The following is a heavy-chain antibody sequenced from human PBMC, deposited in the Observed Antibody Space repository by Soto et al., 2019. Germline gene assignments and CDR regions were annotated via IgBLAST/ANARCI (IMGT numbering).Heavy chain of an antibody. CDR3: ARDGGYSSGWSPLDYYYYGMDV. J-gene: IGHJ6*02. CDR1: GGSISSYY. D-gene: IGHD6-19*01. Sequence: SETLSLTCTVSGGSISSYYWSWIRQPPGKGLEWIGYIYYSGSTNYNPSLKSRVTISVDTSKNQFSLKLSSVTAADTAVYYCARDGGYSSGWSPLDYYYYGMDVWGQGTTVTVSS. V-gene: IGHV4-59*01. CDR2: IYYSGST.